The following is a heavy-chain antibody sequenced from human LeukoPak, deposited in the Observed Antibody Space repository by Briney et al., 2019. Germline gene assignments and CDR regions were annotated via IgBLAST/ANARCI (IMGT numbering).Heavy chain of an antibody. D-gene: IGHD5-12*01. Sequence: PSETLSLTCTVSGVSINNYYWSWLRQPPGKGLEWVGYIFYSGSTNYNPSLKSRVTMSVDTSKNHFSLKRRFVTAADTAVYYCARGGSSGYDPFDYWGQGTLVTLSS. V-gene: IGHV4-59*01. J-gene: IGHJ4*02. CDR2: IFYSGST. CDR3: ARGGSSGYDPFDY. CDR1: GVSINNYY.